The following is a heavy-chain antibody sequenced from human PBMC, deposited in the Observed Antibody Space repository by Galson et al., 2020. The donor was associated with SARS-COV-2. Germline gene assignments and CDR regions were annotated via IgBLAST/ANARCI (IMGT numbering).Heavy chain of an antibody. CDR1: GDSISRRGNS. D-gene: IGHD3-16*01. CDR3: ARGPFDDKAYNPPIDY. J-gene: IGHJ4*02. Sequence: SETLSLTCAVSGDSISRRGNSWSWIRQAPGKGLELIGYIYFSGSTYYNPSLKSRVTISVDTSKNQFSLKLRSVTAADTAMYHCARGPFDDKAYNPPIDYWGQGILVTVSS. CDR2: IYFSGST. V-gene: IGHV4-30-4*07.